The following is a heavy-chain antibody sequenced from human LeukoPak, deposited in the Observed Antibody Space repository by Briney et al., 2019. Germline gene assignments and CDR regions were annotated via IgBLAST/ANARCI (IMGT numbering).Heavy chain of an antibody. CDR3: AREGVRDSSGYPHFDY. J-gene: IGHJ4*02. D-gene: IGHD3-22*01. Sequence: PSETLSLTCTVSGGSISNYCWSWIRQPPGKGLEWIGYIYYSGSTNYNPSLKSRVTISVDTSKNQFSLKQSSVTAADTAVYYCAREGVRDSSGYPHFDYWGQGTLVTVSS. V-gene: IGHV4-59*01. CDR1: GGSISNYC. CDR2: IYYSGST.